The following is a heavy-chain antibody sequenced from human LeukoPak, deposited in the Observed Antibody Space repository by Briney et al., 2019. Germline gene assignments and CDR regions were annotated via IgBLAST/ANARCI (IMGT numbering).Heavy chain of an antibody. CDR1: VASFRDYY. CDR3: ARLRWRGFDY. CDR2: VNHSGSA. D-gene: IGHD1-1*01. Sequence: SKTLSLTCAVYVASFRDYYWTWIRQPPGKGLEWIGDVNHSGSAKYNPSLKSRVTISVDASKNQFFLRLSPVTAADTAVYYCARLRWRGFDYWGQGTLVTVSS. J-gene: IGHJ4*02. V-gene: IGHV4-34*01.